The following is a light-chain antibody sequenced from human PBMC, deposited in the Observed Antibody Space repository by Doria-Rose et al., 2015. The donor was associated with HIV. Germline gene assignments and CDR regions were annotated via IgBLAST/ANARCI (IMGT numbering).Light chain of an antibody. V-gene: IGKV4-1*01. Sequence: DIRVTQSPESLGMSLGERATLNCKSNQSLLYTSKNYLAWYQQKPGQPPKLLIYWASTRQSGVPARFSGSGSGTDFTPTISSLEAEDVAVYYCQQYYDTPSFGPGTTVDIK. CDR3: QQYYDTPS. CDR1: QSLLYTSKNY. J-gene: IGKJ3*01. CDR2: WAS.